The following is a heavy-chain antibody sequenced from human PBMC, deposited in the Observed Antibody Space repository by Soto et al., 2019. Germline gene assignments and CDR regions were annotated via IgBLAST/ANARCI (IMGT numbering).Heavy chain of an antibody. CDR3: GKAVGWGPVDH. Sequence: EVQLVESGGGLVQPGGSLRLSCAAFGFTFSSNWMHWVRQVPGKGLVWVSRLNSDGSSTSYADSVKGRFTISRDNAKNTLYLQMNTLGAEDTAVYYCGKAVGWGPVDHWGQGTLVTVSS. CDR2: LNSDGSST. D-gene: IGHD1-26*01. V-gene: IGHV3-74*01. J-gene: IGHJ4*02. CDR1: GFTFSSNW.